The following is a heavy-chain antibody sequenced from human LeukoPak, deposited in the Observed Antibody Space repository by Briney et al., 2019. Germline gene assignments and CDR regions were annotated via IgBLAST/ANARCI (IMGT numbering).Heavy chain of an antibody. CDR2: ISSSSKII. J-gene: IGHJ4*02. Sequence: GGSLRLSRAASGFTLSNYAMNWVRQAPGKGLEWVSYISSSSKIIHYADSVKGRFTISRDNAKNSLSLQMTSLRDEDTAVYFCVRDPKGRGDAFDYWGQGTLVTISS. CDR1: GFTLSNYA. D-gene: IGHD3-10*01. CDR3: VRDPKGRGDAFDY. V-gene: IGHV3-48*02.